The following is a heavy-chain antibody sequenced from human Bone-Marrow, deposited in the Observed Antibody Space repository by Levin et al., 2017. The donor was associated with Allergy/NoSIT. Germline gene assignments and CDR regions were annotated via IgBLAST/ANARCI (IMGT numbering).Heavy chain of an antibody. V-gene: IGHV3-15*01. Sequence: PGGSLRLSCAASGFSFTKVWMTWVRQAPGKGLEWVGRIKSETDGGTIDYAAPVKGRFTISRDDSRSTLYLQMNSLKTEDTAVYYCTTEGWARSIRDDYWGQGTLVTVSS. CDR2: IKSETDGGTI. CDR1: GFSFTKVW. D-gene: IGHD2-21*01. J-gene: IGHJ4*02. CDR3: TTEGWARSIRDDY.